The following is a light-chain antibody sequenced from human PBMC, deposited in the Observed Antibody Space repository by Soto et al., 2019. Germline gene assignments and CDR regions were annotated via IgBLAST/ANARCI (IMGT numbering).Light chain of an antibody. CDR2: DVN. J-gene: IGLJ1*01. CDR1: SSDVGNYNS. V-gene: IGLV2-11*01. Sequence: QSALTQPRSVSGSPGQSVTISCTGTSSDVGNYNSVSWYQHHPGKAPKLMIYDVNKWPSGVPDRFSGSKSGNTASLTISGLQAEDEADYYCCSYIGSYSYVFGTGTKATV. CDR3: CSYIGSYSYV.